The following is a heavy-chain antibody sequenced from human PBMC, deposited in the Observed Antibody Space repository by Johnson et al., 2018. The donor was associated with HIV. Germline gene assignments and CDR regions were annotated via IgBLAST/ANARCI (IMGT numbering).Heavy chain of an antibody. Sequence: VQLVESGGGVVRPGGSLRLSCAASGFTFSNAWMSWVRQAPGKGLEWISSISGGGGSIYYADSVKGRFTISRDNSKNTLYLQMNSLRAEDTAVYYCTTDLGLEWSEGNDAFDIWGQGTMVTVSS. D-gene: IGHD3-3*01. V-gene: IGHV3-23*04. CDR3: TTDLGLEWSEGNDAFDI. CDR2: ISGGGGSI. CDR1: GFTFSNAW. J-gene: IGHJ3*02.